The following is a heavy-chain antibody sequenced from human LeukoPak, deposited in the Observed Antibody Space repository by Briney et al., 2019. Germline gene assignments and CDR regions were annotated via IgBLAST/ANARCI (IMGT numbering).Heavy chain of an antibody. V-gene: IGHV4-38-2*02. J-gene: IGHJ6*03. CDR1: GYSISSGYY. D-gene: IGHD3-9*01. Sequence: PSETLSLTCTVSGYSISSGYYWGWIRQPPGKGLEWIGSIYHSGSTYYNPSLKSRVTISVDTSKNQFSLKLSSVTAADTAVYYCARDRADTIGYYYYMDVWGKGTTVTISS. CDR2: IYHSGST. CDR3: ARDRADTIGYYYYMDV.